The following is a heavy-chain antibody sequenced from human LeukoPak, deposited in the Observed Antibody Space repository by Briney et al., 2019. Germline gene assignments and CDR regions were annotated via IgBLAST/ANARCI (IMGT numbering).Heavy chain of an antibody. Sequence: PGGSLRLSCAASGFTFSSNSMSWVRQAPGKGLEWVSYISSSGSPIYYADSVEGRFTISRDTAKNSLYLQMNSLRAEDTAVYYCVLRGAVAAADFWGQGTLVTVSS. D-gene: IGHD6-19*01. J-gene: IGHJ4*02. CDR2: ISSSGSPI. V-gene: IGHV3-48*04. CDR3: VLRGAVAAADF. CDR1: GFTFSSNS.